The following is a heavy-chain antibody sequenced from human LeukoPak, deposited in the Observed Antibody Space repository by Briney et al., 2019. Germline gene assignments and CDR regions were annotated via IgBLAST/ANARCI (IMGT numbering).Heavy chain of an antibody. CDR3: ARTDSPPLYSSSWYGNAFGI. CDR1: GYTFTDYY. V-gene: IGHV1-2*02. Sequence: ASVKVSCKASGYTFTDYYMHWVRQAPGQGLEWMGWINSNSGGTNYAQKFQGRVTMTRDTSISTAYMDLSRVRSDDTAIYYCARTDSPPLYSSSWYGNAFGIWGQGTVVTVSS. D-gene: IGHD6-13*01. CDR2: INSNSGGT. J-gene: IGHJ3*02.